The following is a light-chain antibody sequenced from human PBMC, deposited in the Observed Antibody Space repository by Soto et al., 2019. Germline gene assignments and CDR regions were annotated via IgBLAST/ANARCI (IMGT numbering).Light chain of an antibody. J-gene: IGKJ2*01. CDR1: QNVATY. CDR3: QQSYSTPYT. CDR2: LAS. V-gene: IGKV1-39*01. Sequence: DIQMTQSPSSLSASIGDRVTISCRASQNVATYLNWYQQKPGKAPKLLIYLASTLQSGVPSRFSDSRSGTDFTLTISSLQPEDVAAYFCQQSYSTPYTFGRGTKLEIK.